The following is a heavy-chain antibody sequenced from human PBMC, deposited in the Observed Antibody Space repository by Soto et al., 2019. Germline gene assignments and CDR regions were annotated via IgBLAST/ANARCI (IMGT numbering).Heavy chain of an antibody. CDR3: ASLPAGIAAAGTSYFDY. V-gene: IGHV4-39*01. J-gene: IGHJ4*02. CDR2: IYYSGST. CDR1: GGSISSSSYY. Sequence: SETLSLTCTVSGGSISSSSYYWGWIRQPPGKGLEWIGSIYYSGSTYYNPSLKSRVTISVDTSKNQFSLKLSSVTAADTAVYYCASLPAGIAAAGTSYFDYWGQGTLVTVSS. D-gene: IGHD6-13*01.